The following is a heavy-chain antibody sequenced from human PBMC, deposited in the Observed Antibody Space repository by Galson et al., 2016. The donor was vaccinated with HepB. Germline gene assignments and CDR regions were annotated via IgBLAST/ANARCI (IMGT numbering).Heavy chain of an antibody. D-gene: IGHD3-9*01. CDR1: GFSISSYS. V-gene: IGHV3-48*02. Sequence: SLRLSCAASGFSISSYSMNWVRQAPGKGLEWVSYISTGSTTIYYADSVKGRFTISRDNAKNSLYLQMNRLRDEDTAVYYCARDNSDILIGYGPCEHWGQGTLVTVSS. CDR2: ISTGSTTI. CDR3: ARDNSDILIGYGPCEH. J-gene: IGHJ4*02.